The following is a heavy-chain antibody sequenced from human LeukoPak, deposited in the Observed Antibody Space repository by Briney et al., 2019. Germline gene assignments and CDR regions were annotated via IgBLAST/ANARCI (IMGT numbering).Heavy chain of an antibody. CDR2: ISGSGGST. Sequence: SCKASGGTFSSYAISWVRQAPGKGLEWVSAISGSGGSTYYADSVKGRFTISRDNSKNTLYLQMNSLRAEDTAVYYCAATSGQGIVRLITLDYWGQGTLVTVSS. CDR3: AATSGQGIVRLITLDY. CDR1: GGTFSSYA. D-gene: IGHD3-22*01. J-gene: IGHJ4*02. V-gene: IGHV3-23*01.